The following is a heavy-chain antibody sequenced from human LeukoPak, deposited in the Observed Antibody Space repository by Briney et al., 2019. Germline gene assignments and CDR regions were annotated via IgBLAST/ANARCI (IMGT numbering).Heavy chain of an antibody. CDR3: ARGRLPSTYYYDSSGYYSDY. V-gene: IGHV4-34*01. CDR2: INHSGST. Sequence: GSLRLSCAASGFTFSSYSMNWVRQPPGKGLGWIGEINHSGSTNYNPSLKSRVTISVDTSKNQFSLKLSSVTAADTAVYYCARGRLPSTYYYDSSGYYSDYWGQGTLVTVSS. D-gene: IGHD3-22*01. J-gene: IGHJ4*02. CDR1: GFTFSSYS.